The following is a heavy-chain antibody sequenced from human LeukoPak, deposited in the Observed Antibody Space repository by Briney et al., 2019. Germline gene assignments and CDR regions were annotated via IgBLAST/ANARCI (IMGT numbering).Heavy chain of an antibody. CDR3: ARGHAKAYGDLQIDWFDP. V-gene: IGHV1-8*01. Sequence: ASVKVSCKASGYTFTSYDINWVRQATGQGLEWMGWMNPNSGEIGYAQKFQGRVSMTRDTSTSTAYMELSSLRSEDTAVYYCARGHAKAYGDLQIDWFDPWGQGTLVTVSS. CDR1: GYTFTSYD. J-gene: IGHJ5*02. CDR2: MNPNSGEI. D-gene: IGHD4-17*01.